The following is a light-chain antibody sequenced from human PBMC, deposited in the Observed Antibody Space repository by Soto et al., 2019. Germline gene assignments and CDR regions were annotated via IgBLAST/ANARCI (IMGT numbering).Light chain of an antibody. CDR2: GAS. J-gene: IGKJ1*01. V-gene: IGKV3-20*01. CDR3: QQYGGLPRT. Sequence: EIVLTQSPGTLSLSPGERATLSCRASQSVTKNYLAWFQQKPGQAPRLLIYGASTRATGIPDRFTGSGSGTDFTLTISRLEPEDFAVYYCQQYGGLPRTFGEGTKV. CDR1: QSVTKNY.